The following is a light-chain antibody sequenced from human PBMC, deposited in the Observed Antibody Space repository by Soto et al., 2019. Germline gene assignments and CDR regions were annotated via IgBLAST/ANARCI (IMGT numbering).Light chain of an antibody. CDR3: CSYAGSSTFL. J-gene: IGLJ2*01. CDR1: SGDVGSYNL. Sequence: QSALTQPASVSGSPGQSITISCTGTSGDVGSYNLVSWYQQHPGKAPKLMIYEGSKRPSGVSNRFSGSKSGNTASLTISGLQAEDEADYYCCSYAGSSTFLFGGGTKLTVL. V-gene: IGLV2-23*01. CDR2: EGS.